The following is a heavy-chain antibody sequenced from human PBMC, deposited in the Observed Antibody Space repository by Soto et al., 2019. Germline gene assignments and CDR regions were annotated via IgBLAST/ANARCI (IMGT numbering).Heavy chain of an antibody. CDR2: IYPGDSDT. CDR1: GYSFTSYW. V-gene: IGHV5-51*01. CDR3: VRIKSIPDRPHYYYYYMDV. J-gene: IGHJ6*03. Sequence: GESLKISCQGSGYSFTSYWIGWVRQMPGKGLEWMGIIYPGDSDTRYSPSFQGQVTISADKSISTAYLQWSSLKASDTAMYYCVRIKSIPDRPHYYYYYMDVWGKGTTVTVSS.